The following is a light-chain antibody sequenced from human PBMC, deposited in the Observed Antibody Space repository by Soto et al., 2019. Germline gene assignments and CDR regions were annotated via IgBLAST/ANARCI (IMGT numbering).Light chain of an antibody. CDR2: TAS. V-gene: IGKV1-6*01. J-gene: IGKJ1*01. CDR3: INDYSYPRT. Sequence: AIQITQSTSSLSASVGDRVIITCRASQAIRTDLGWYQQKPGKAPKLLIYTASTLQSGVPSRFSGSGSGADSTLSSRSLKHDDSATYYCINDYSYPRTIGHGNMVEI. CDR1: QAIRTD.